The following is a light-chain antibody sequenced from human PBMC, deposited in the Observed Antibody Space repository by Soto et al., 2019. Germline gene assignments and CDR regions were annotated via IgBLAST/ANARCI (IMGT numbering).Light chain of an antibody. V-gene: IGKV3-20*01. J-gene: IGKJ2*01. CDR2: DTS. Sequence: EIVLTQSPGTLSLSPGERASLSCGASQSVRSIYVALHQQRPGQTPRLLIYDTSKRATGIPGRFSGGGSGTDFTLTISRLEPEDVAVYCCQQYGSPPWSFGQGTKVDIK. CDR3: QQYGSPPWS. CDR1: QSVRSIY.